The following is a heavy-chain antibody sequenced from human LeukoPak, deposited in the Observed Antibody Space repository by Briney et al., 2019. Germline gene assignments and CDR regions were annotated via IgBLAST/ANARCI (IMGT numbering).Heavy chain of an antibody. D-gene: IGHD3-3*01. Sequence: GASVKVSCKASGYTFTGYYMHWVRQAPGQGLEWMGWINPNSGGTNYAQKFQGRVTMTRDTSSSTAYMVLSRLRSDDTAVYYCARGPPSYYDFWSGYYTEGAFDIWGQGTMVTVSS. CDR2: INPNSGGT. V-gene: IGHV1-2*02. CDR3: ARGPPSYYDFWSGYYTEGAFDI. CDR1: GYTFTGYY. J-gene: IGHJ3*02.